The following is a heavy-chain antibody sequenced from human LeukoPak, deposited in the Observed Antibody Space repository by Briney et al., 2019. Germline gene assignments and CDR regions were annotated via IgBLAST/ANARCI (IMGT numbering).Heavy chain of an antibody. V-gene: IGHV4-4*02. CDR1: GGSIDSSNW. D-gene: IGHD5-18*01. CDR2: IFHTGYT. Sequence: SGTLSLTCAVSGGSIDSSNWWSWVRQPPGKGLEWIGEIFHTGYTIYNPSLESRVTMSVDKSKNQFSLKLSSLTAADTAVYYCARGAPRGYVYGYADYWGQGTLVTVSS. J-gene: IGHJ4*02. CDR3: ARGAPRGYVYGYADY.